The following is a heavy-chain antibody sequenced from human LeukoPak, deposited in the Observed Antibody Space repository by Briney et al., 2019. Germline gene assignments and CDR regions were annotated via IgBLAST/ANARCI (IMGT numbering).Heavy chain of an antibody. CDR3: ASIRMGATDHDY. V-gene: IGHV1-46*01. D-gene: IGHD1-26*01. Sequence: ASVKVSCKAAAYTFTNYYIHWVRQAPGQGLEWMGMINPSGGTTSYAQKFQGRVTMTRDTSTSTVYMELSSLRSEDTAVYYCASIRMGATDHDYWGQGTLVTVSS. CDR2: INPSGGTT. J-gene: IGHJ4*02. CDR1: AYTFTNYY.